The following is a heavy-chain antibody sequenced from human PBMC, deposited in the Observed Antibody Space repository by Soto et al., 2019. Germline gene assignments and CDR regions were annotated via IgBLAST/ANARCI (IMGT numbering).Heavy chain of an antibody. D-gene: IGHD1-26*01. J-gene: IGHJ4*02. Sequence: QVVLLQSGAEVKEPGSSVRVSCQVSGSTFNNFAFSWVRQAPGHGPEWMGGMVVDSNTAEYSQRFQDRVTITADTSTDTLYMESGSLTFEDTAVYYCARAIKRWEVNYYFEFWGQGTLVTVSS. V-gene: IGHV1-69*06. CDR3: ARAIKRWEVNYYFEF. CDR1: GSTFNNFA. CDR2: MVVDSNTA.